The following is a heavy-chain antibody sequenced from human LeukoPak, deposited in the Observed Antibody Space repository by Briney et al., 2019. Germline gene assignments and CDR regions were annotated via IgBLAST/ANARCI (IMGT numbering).Heavy chain of an antibody. J-gene: IGHJ3*02. CDR3: AKVLVPAARVHAFDI. CDR2: ISGSGGST. Sequence: AGGSLRLSCAASGFTFDDYAMHWVRQAPGKGLEWVSAISGSGGSTYYADSVKGRFTISRDNSKNTLYLQMNSLRAEDTAVYYCAKVLVPAARVHAFDIWGQGTMVTVSS. CDR1: GFTFDDYA. V-gene: IGHV3-23*01. D-gene: IGHD2-2*01.